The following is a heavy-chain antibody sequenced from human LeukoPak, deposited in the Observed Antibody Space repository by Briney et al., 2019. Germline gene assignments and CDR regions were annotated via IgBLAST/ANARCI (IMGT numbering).Heavy chain of an antibody. V-gene: IGHV4-59*01. CDR3: ARDLDHYSSSWYFDL. J-gene: IGHJ2*01. D-gene: IGHD6-13*01. CDR2: IYYSGST. Sequence: SETLSLTCTVSGGSISSYYWSWIRQPPGKGLEWIGYIYYSGSTNCNPSLKSRVTISVDTSKNQFSLKLSSVTAADTAVYYCARDLDHYSSSWYFDLWAVAPWSLSPQ. CDR1: GGSISSYY.